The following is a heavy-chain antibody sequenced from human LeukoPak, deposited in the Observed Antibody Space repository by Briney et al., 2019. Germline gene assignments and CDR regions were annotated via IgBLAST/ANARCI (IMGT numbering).Heavy chain of an antibody. V-gene: IGHV5-51*01. CDR3: ARLKPNTYYYGSGSHLDY. Sequence: GASLQISCKGSGSIFTSYWIGGVRPLPGKGLGGMGIIYPGDSDTRDSPSFQGQVTITADKCNSTPYLQWSSLKASDTAMYYCARLKPNTYYYGSGSHLDYWGQGTLVTVSS. CDR1: GSIFTSYW. D-gene: IGHD3-10*01. CDR2: IYPGDSDT. J-gene: IGHJ4*02.